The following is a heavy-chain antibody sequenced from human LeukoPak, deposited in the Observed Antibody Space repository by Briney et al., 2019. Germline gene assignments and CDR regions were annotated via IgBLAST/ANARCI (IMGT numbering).Heavy chain of an antibody. V-gene: IGHV4-38-2*02. CDR3: ARDHIVVANYYFYYYGMDV. J-gene: IGHJ6*04. CDR1: GYSISSGYY. CDR2: IYDSGST. D-gene: IGHD2-15*01. Sequence: SETLSLTCAVSGYSISSGYYWGWIRQPPGKGLEWIGSIYDSGSTYYNPSLKSRVTISVDTSKNQFSLKLSSVTAADTAVYYCARDHIVVANYYFYYYGMDVWGKGTTVTVSS.